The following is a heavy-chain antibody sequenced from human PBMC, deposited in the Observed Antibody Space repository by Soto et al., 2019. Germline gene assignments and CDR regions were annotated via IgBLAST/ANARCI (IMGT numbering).Heavy chain of an antibody. CDR3: AKDRRYDYVWGSYRYYYYGMDV. CDR2: ISYDGSNK. CDR1: GFTFSSYG. J-gene: IGHJ6*02. D-gene: IGHD3-16*02. Sequence: GGSLRLSCAASGFTFSSYGMHWVRQAPGKGLEWVAVISYDGSNKYYADSVKGRFTISRDNSKNTLYLQMNSLRAEDTAVYYCAKDRRYDYVWGSYRYYYYGMDVRGQGTTVTVSS. V-gene: IGHV3-30*18.